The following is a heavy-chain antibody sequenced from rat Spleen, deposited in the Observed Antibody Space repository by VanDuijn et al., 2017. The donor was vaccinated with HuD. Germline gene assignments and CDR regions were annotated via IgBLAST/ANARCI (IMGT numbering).Heavy chain of an antibody. V-gene: IGHV5-20*01. D-gene: IGHD1-6*01. Sequence: EVQLVESGGGLVQPGRSLKLSCAASGFTFSDYYVAWVRQAPTQGLEWVASISYDGGSTYYRDSVKGRFTISRNNTRNSLYLQMDSLRPEDTATYYCATEDTTGFDYWGQGTLVTVSS. CDR2: ISYDGGST. CDR1: GFTFSDYY. CDR3: ATEDTTGFDY. J-gene: IGHJ3*01.